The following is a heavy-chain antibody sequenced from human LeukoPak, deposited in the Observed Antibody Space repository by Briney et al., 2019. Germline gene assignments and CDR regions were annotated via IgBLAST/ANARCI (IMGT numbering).Heavy chain of an antibody. V-gene: IGHV3-74*01. CDR3: ARGWVTAAGTIY. J-gene: IGHJ4*01. CDR2: INSDGSST. Sequence: GGSLRLSCAASGFTFSSYWMHWVRQAPGKGLGWVSRINSDGSSTNYADSVKGRFTISRDNAKNTLYLQMNSLRAEDTAVYYCARGWVTAAGTIYWGHGTLVTVSS. D-gene: IGHD6-13*01. CDR1: GFTFSSYW.